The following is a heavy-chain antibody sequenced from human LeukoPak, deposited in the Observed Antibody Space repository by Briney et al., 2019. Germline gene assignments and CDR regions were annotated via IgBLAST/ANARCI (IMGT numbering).Heavy chain of an antibody. V-gene: IGHV4-34*01. CDR2: INHSGST. J-gene: IGHJ4*02. CDR3: ARDVEHDY. D-gene: IGHD3-16*01. Sequence: SETLSLTCAVYGGSFSGYYWSWIRQPPGKGLEWIGEINHSGSTNYNPSLKSRVTISVDTSKNQFSLKLSSVTAADTAVYYCARDVEHDYWGQGTLVTVSS. CDR1: GGSFSGYY.